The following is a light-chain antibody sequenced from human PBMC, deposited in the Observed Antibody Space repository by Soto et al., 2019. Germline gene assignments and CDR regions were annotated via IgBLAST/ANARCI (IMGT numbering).Light chain of an antibody. CDR1: QSVSTY. CDR2: GAS. Sequence: ETVLSQSPATLSLSTGESATLSCRASQSVSTYLAWYQQKPGQAPRLFIYGASTRATAIPPRFSGSGSGTEFTLTISGLQSDDFAVYFCQQYNKWPPWTFAHGTKVAIK. J-gene: IGKJ1*01. CDR3: QQYNKWPPWT. V-gene: IGKV3-15*01.